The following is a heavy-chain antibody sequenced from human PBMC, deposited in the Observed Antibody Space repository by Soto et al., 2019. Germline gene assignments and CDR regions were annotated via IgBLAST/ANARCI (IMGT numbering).Heavy chain of an antibody. CDR3: ARGHIMPGHNWFDP. CDR1: GFTFSSYS. J-gene: IGHJ5*02. Sequence: EVQLVESGGGLVQPGGSLRLSCAASGFTFSSYSMNWVRQAPGKGLEWVSSISSSSSYIYYADSVKGRFTISRDNAKNSLYLQMNSLRAEDTAVYYCARGHIMPGHNWFDPWGQGTLVTVSS. D-gene: IGHD2-2*01. V-gene: IGHV3-21*01. CDR2: ISSSSSYI.